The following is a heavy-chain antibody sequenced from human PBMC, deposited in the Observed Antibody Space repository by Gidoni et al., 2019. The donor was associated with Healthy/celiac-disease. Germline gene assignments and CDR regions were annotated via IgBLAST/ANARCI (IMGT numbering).Heavy chain of an antibody. CDR3: ARDLVVVPAADALYGMDV. D-gene: IGHD2-2*01. Sequence: QVQLVQSGAEGKKPGTSVKVSCTASGYTFTSSGISWVRQAPGQGLEWMGWISAYNGNTSDAQKLQGRVTMTTDTSTSTAYMELRSLRSADTAVYYCARDLVVVPAADALYGMDVWGQGTTVTVSS. V-gene: IGHV1-18*01. CDR1: GYTFTSSG. CDR2: ISAYNGNT. J-gene: IGHJ6*02.